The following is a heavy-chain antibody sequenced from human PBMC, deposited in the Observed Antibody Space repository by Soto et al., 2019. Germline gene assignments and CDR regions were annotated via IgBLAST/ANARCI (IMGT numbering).Heavy chain of an antibody. D-gene: IGHD3-10*01. J-gene: IGHJ6*03. Sequence: QVQLQQWGAGLLKPSETLSLTCAVYGGSFSGYYWSWIRQPPGKGLEWIGEINHSGSTNYNPSLKRRVTISVDTSKNQFSLKLSSVTAADTAVYYCARGRVTSTPYYYYYMDVWGKGTTVTVSS. CDR2: INHSGST. CDR1: GGSFSGYY. CDR3: ARGRVTSTPYYYYYMDV. V-gene: IGHV4-34*01.